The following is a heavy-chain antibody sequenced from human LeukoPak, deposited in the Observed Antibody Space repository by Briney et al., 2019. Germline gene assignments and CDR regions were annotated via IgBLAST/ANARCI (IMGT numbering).Heavy chain of an antibody. CDR1: GGSMSGSSYY. D-gene: IGHD3-9*01. Sequence: SETLSLTCTVSGGSMSGSSYYWGWIRQPPGKGLEWIGSISYSGNAYYTPSLKSRVTIPVDTSKDQFSLQLNSVTAADTAVYYCARHRTLGILTGPERWGQGTLVTVSS. CDR2: ISYSGNA. V-gene: IGHV4-39*01. J-gene: IGHJ4*02. CDR3: ARHRTLGILTGPER.